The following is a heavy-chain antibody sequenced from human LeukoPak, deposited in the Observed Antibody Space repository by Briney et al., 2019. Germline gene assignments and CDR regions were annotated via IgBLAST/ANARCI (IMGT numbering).Heavy chain of an antibody. D-gene: IGHD2-2*01. J-gene: IGHJ4*02. CDR2: ISGSGDST. CDR3: AKDFCSTTSCRFDY. V-gene: IGHV3-23*01. Sequence: GGSLRLSCAASGFTFSSYAMSWVRQAPGKGLEWVSVISGSGDSTYYADSVKGRFTISRDKSKNTLYLQMNSLRAEDTAMYYCAKDFCSTTSCRFDYWGQGTLVTVSS. CDR1: GFTFSSYA.